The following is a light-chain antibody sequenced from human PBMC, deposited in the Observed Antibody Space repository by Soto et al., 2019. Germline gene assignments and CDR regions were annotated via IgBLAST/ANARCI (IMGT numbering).Light chain of an antibody. CDR2: EVS. Sequence: QSALTQPASVSGSPGQSITISCTGTSSDVGSYNLVSWYQQHPGKAPKVMIYEVSKRPSGVSNRFSGSKSGNTASLTISGLQAEDEKDYYCCSYGGSYVFGPGTKLTVL. CDR1: SSDVGSYNL. J-gene: IGLJ1*01. V-gene: IGLV2-23*02. CDR3: CSYGGSYV.